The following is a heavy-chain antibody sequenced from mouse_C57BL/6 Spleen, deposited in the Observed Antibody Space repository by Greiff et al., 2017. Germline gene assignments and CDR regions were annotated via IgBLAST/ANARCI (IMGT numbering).Heavy chain of an antibody. D-gene: IGHD2-1*01. J-gene: IGHJ2*01. CDR1: GYSFTDYN. CDR3: ARGIYYGNPYYFDY. Sequence: EIQLQQSGPELVKPGASVKISCKASGYSFTDYNMNWVKQSNGKSLEWIGVINPNYGTTSYNQKFKGKATLTVDQSSSTAYMQLNSLTSEDSAVYYCARGIYYGNPYYFDYWGQGTTLTVSS. CDR2: INPNYGTT. V-gene: IGHV1-39*01.